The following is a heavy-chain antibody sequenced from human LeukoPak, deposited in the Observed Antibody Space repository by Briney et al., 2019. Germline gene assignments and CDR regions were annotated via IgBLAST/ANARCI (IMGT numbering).Heavy chain of an antibody. CDR1: GFTVSNNY. V-gene: IGHV3-66*01. CDR2: IYSGGST. Sequence: GGSLRLSCAASGFTVSNNYMSWVRQAPGRGLEWVSLIYSGGSTYHADSVRGRPTISRDNSKNTLYLQMNSLRAEDTAVYLCARDAGHDPGYFDYWGQGTLVTVSS. J-gene: IGHJ4*02. CDR3: ARDAGHDPGYFDY.